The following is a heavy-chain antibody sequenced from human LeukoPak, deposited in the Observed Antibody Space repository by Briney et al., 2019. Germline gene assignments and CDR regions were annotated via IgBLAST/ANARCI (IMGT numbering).Heavy chain of an antibody. CDR3: ATWRTAKTGFDY. D-gene: IGHD1-1*01. CDR1: GGSISNNNYY. V-gene: IGHV4-39*01. CDR2: IYYSGSP. Sequence: QPQLQESGSGLGKPSETLSLTCTFSGGSISNNNYYWAWIRQPPGKGVGCIGSIYYSGSPYYNPSLKSRVTISVDTSKNQFSLRLSSVTAADTAVYYCATWRTAKTGFDYWGQGTLVTVSS. J-gene: IGHJ4*02.